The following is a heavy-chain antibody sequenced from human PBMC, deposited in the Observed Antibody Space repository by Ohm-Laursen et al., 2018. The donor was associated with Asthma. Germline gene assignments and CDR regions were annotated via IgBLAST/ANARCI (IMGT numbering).Heavy chain of an antibody. J-gene: IGHJ1*01. Sequence: SLRLSCAASEFTFSSYAMSWVRQAPGKGLEWVSGISGSGGSTYYADSVKGRFTISRDNSKNTLYLQMNSLRAEDTALYYCARIGPGWELPGREYSLIHWGQGTLVTVSS. CDR1: EFTFSSYA. V-gene: IGHV3-23*01. CDR2: ISGSGGST. D-gene: IGHD1-26*01. CDR3: ARIGPGWELPGREYSLIH.